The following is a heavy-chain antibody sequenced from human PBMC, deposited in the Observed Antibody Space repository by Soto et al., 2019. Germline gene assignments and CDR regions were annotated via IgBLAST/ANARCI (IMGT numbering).Heavy chain of an antibody. J-gene: IGHJ4*02. CDR1: GGTFSSYA. CDR2: IIPIFGTA. D-gene: IGHD3-10*01. CDR3: ATTPYYYGSGNLSYYFDY. V-gene: IGHV1-69*13. Sequence: SVKVSCKASGGTFSSYAISWVRQAPGQGLEWMGGIIPIFGTANYAQKFQGRVTITADESTSTAYMELSSLRSEDTAVYYCATTPYYYGSGNLSYYFDYWGQGTLVTVSS.